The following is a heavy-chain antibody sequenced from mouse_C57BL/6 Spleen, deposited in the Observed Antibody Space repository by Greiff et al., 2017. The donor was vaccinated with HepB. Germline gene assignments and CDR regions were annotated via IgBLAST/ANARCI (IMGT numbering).Heavy chain of an antibody. V-gene: IGHV5-4*01. CDR1: GFTFSSYA. J-gene: IGHJ4*01. CDR2: VSDGGSYT. Sequence: EVHLVESGGGLVKPGGSLKLSCAASGFTFSSYAMSWVRQTPEKRLEWVATVSDGGSYTYYPDNVKGRFTISRDNAKNTLYLQMSHLKSEDTAMYYCARDRISNYYGSHYYAMDYWGQGTSVTVSS. CDR3: ARDRISNYYGSHYYAMDY. D-gene: IGHD1-1*01.